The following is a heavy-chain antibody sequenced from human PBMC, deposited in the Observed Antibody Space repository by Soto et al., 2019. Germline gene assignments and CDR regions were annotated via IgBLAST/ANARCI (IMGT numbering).Heavy chain of an antibody. D-gene: IGHD2-15*01. V-gene: IGHV3-7*01. Sequence: EVQLVESGGGLVQPGGSLRLSCAASGFTFSDYWMTWVRQAPGKGLEWVANIKGDGILKYYMDSVKGRFTISRDNAKNSLHLQMNSLRAEDTAVYYCARYARSGPAVWWGQGTLVTVSS. J-gene: IGHJ4*02. CDR3: ARYARSGPAVW. CDR1: GFTFSDYW. CDR2: IKGDGILK.